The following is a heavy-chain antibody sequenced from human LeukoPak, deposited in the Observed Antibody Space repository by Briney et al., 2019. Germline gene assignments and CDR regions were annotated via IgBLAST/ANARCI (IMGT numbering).Heavy chain of an antibody. CDR2: INPGNGDT. V-gene: IGHV1-3*01. CDR1: GYTLTNYA. Sequence: GASVKVSCKASGYTLTNYAMHWVRQAPGQSLEWVGYINPGNGDTKSSWRFQGRVALARDTSTSTVYLDISSLTSEDTAVYYCARKEFGHLPGFDYWGQGTLVTVSS. D-gene: IGHD3-10*01. CDR3: ARKEFGHLPGFDY. J-gene: IGHJ4*02.